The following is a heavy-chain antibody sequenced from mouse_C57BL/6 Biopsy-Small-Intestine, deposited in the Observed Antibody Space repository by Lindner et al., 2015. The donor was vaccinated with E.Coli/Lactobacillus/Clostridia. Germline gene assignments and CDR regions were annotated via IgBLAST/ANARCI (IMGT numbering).Heavy chain of an antibody. CDR3: ARVSPYDANAMDY. CDR2: ISDGGSYT. J-gene: IGHJ4*01. D-gene: IGHD2-12*01. CDR1: RFTFSSYA. Sequence: EVQLQESGGGLVKPGGSLKLSCAASRFTFSSYAMSWVRQTPEKRLEWVATISDGGSYTYYPDNVKGRFTISRDNAKNNLYLQLSHLKSEDTAMYYCARVSPYDANAMDYWGQGTSVTVSS. V-gene: IGHV5-4*01.